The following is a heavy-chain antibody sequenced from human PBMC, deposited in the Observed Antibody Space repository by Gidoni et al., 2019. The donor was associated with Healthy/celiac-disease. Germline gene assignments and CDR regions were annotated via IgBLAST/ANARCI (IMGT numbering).Heavy chain of an antibody. V-gene: IGHV3-43*01. J-gene: IGHJ1*01. CDR1: GFTFDVYT. Sequence: EVQLVESGGVVVQPGGSLRLSCAASGFTFDVYTMHWVRQAPGKGLEWVSLISWDGGSTYYADSVKGRFTISRDNSKNSLYLQMNSLRTEDTALYYCAKDNLAVAGTVDYFQHWGQGTLVTVSS. CDR3: AKDNLAVAGTVDYFQH. D-gene: IGHD6-19*01. CDR2: ISWDGGST.